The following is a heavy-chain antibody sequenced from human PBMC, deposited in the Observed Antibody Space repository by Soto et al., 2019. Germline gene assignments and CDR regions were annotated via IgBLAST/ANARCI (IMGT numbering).Heavy chain of an antibody. Sequence: GASVKVSCKASGGTFSSYAISWVRQAPGQGLEWMGGIIPIFGTANYAQKFQGRVTITADESTSTAYMELSSLRSEDTAVYYCARDISSSWYGPGFDYWGQGTLVTVSS. CDR2: IIPIFGTA. V-gene: IGHV1-69*13. D-gene: IGHD6-13*01. CDR1: GGTFSSYA. CDR3: ARDISSSWYGPGFDY. J-gene: IGHJ4*02.